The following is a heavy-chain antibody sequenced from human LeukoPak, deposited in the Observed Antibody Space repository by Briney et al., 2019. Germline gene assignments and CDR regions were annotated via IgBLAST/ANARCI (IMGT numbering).Heavy chain of an antibody. D-gene: IGHD2-2*01. CDR3: ARLGIGVVPTAMLGDYYFDY. CDR2: IYYSGST. CDR1: GGSISSLY. V-gene: IGHV4-59*08. J-gene: IGHJ4*02. Sequence: SETLSLTCSVSGGSISSLYWSWIRQPPGKGLEWIGYIYYSGSTNYNPSLKSRVTISVDTSKNQFSLKLTSVTAADTAVYYCARLGIGVVPTAMLGDYYFDYWGQGTLVTVSS.